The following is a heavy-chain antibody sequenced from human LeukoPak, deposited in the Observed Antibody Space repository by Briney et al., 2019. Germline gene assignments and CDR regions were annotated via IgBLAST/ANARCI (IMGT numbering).Heavy chain of an antibody. CDR1: GYIFTSYY. CDR2: INPSGGRT. V-gene: IGHV1-46*01. Sequence: ASVKVSCKASGYIFTSYYIHWVRQAPGQGFEWVGIINPSGGRTGYAQEFQGRVTMTTDTSTSTVYMELSSLRSEDTAVYYCARNYGDPQMDVWGQGTTVTVS. CDR3: ARNYGDPQMDV. J-gene: IGHJ6*02. D-gene: IGHD4-17*01.